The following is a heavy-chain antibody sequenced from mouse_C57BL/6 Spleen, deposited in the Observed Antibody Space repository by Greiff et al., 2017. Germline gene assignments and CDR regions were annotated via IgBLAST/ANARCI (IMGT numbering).Heavy chain of an antibody. V-gene: IGHV5-4*01. CDR3: ARDPLYYSNYFDY. CDR2: ISDGGSYT. Sequence: EVMLVESGGGLVKPGGSLKLSCAASGFTFSSYAMSWVRQTPEKRLEWVATISDGGSYTYYPDNVKGRFTISRDNAKNNLYLQMSHLKSEDTAMYCCARDPLYYSNYFDYWGQGTTRTVSS. J-gene: IGHJ2*01. D-gene: IGHD2-5*01. CDR1: GFTFSSYA.